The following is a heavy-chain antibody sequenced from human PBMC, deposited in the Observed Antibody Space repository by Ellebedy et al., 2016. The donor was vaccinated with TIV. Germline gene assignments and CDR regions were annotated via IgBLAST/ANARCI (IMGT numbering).Heavy chain of an antibody. CDR3: ARDAVQNFGDGNYLDS. V-gene: IGHV3-23*01. Sequence: GEPLKISCAASGFTFRNYAMTWVRQAPGRGLEWVATISGRNTYYANSVKGRFTISSDNSKSTLYLQMNSLGGGDTAIYYFARDAVQNFGDGNYLDSWGQGARVTVSS. D-gene: IGHD3-10*01. CDR2: ISGRNT. J-gene: IGHJ5*01. CDR1: GFTFRNYA.